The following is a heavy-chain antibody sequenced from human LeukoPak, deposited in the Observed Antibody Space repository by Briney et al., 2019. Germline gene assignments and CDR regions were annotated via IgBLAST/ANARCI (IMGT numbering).Heavy chain of an antibody. V-gene: IGHV3-48*03. CDR2: ISSSGSTI. CDR3: ARGGQQGYYMDV. D-gene: IGHD6-13*01. CDR1: GFTFSSYE. J-gene: IGHJ6*03. Sequence: GGSLRLSCAASGFTFSSYEMNWVRQAPGKGLEWVSYISSSGSTIYYADSVKGRFTISRDNSKNTLYLQMNSLRAEDTAVYYCARGGQQGYYMDVWGKGPRSPSP.